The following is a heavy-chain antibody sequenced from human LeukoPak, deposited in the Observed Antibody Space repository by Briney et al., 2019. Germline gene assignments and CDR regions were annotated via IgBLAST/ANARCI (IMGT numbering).Heavy chain of an antibody. CDR3: ARQRVMLTGTGGTWIDP. V-gene: IGHV3-23*01. J-gene: IGHJ5*02. Sequence: GGSLRLSCVASGFTFSSYNMIWVRQAPGKGLEWVSGLFGSGRATYYAHSVKGRFTISRENSKNAMFLQMNSLRVDDTAVYYCARQRVMLTGTGGTWIDPWGQGTLVTVSS. D-gene: IGHD1/OR15-1a*01. CDR2: LFGSGRAT. CDR1: GFTFSSYN.